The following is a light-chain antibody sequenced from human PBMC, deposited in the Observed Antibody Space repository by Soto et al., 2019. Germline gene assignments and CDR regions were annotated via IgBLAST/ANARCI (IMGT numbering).Light chain of an antibody. CDR1: SSDIGAYNY. Sequence: QSALTQPASVSGSPGQSITISCTGTSSDIGAYNYVSWYQHHPGKAPKLMIYGVSDRPSGVSNRFSGSKSGHTASLTISGLQTDDEAAYYCSSYTRSSTLVFGGGTKVTVL. V-gene: IGLV2-14*03. CDR3: SSYTRSSTLV. CDR2: GVS. J-gene: IGLJ2*01.